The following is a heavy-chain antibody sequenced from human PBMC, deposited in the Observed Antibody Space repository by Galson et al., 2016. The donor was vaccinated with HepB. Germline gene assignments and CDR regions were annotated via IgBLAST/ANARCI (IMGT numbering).Heavy chain of an antibody. V-gene: IGHV3-7*01. J-gene: IGHJ6*02. Sequence: SLRLSCAASGFTFNGYWMSWVRQAPGKGLEWLANINQGGSDRKYVDSVMGRFTISRDNAKNSLYLQMNSLTTEDTAVYFCARRLDTQGRIGGWAWGMDVWGQGTTVTVSS. D-gene: IGHD3-10*01. CDR3: ARRLDTQGRIGGWAWGMDV. CDR2: INQGGSDR. CDR1: GFTFNGYW.